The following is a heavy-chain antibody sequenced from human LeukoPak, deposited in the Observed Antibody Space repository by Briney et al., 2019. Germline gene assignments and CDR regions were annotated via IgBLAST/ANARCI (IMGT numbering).Heavy chain of an antibody. CDR1: GGSFSGYY. D-gene: IGHD4-17*01. J-gene: IGHJ4*02. CDR3: ARKGSRRTVTTRYYFDY. CDR2: INHSGST. V-gene: IGHV4-34*01. Sequence: SETLSLTCAVYGGSFSGYYWNWIRQPPGKGLEWIGEINHSGSTNYNPSLKSRVTISVDTSKNQFSLTLSSVTAADTAVYYCARKGSRRTVTTRYYFDYWGQGTLVTVSS.